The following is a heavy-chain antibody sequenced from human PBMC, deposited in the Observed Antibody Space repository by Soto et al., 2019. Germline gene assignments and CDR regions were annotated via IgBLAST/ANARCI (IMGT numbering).Heavy chain of an antibody. J-gene: IGHJ3*01. CDR1: GFTFSSFH. CDR2: INPGSTHI. D-gene: IGHD2-15*01. Sequence: EVQLVESGGGLVMPGGSLRLSCAASGFTFSSFHMNWVRQAPGKGLEWVSSINPGSTHIYYRDSGKGRFTISRDDSKNSVYLQMTVLRTEDTALYYCARGYCGGGGCYLRRDAFDVWGQGTMVTVSS. V-gene: IGHV3-21*01. CDR3: ARGYCGGGGCYLRRDAFDV.